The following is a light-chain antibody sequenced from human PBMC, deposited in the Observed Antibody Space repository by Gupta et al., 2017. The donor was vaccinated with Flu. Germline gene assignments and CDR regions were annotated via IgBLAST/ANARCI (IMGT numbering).Light chain of an antibody. CDR3: NSHADNNNFV. V-gene: IGLV2-8*01. CDR2: EVT. CDR1: SSDVGGYNY. Sequence: QSALTQPPSASGSPGQSVTISCTGTSSDVGGYNYVSWYQQHPGKAPEFIIYEVTKRPSGVPDRFSGSKSGNTASLTVSGLQAEDEADYYCNSHADNNNFVFGTGTKVTVL. J-gene: IGLJ1*01.